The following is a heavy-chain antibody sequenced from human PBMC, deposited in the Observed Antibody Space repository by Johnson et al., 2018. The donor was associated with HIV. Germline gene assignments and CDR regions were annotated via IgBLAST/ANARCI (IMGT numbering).Heavy chain of an antibody. J-gene: IGHJ3*01. D-gene: IGHD2-15*01. Sequence: VQLVESGGGLVKPGGSLRLSCAASGFTFSNAWMSWVRQAPGKGLEWVGRIKSKTDGGTTDYAAHVKGRFTISRDDSKNTLYLQMNSLKTEDTAVYYCARERGISGGFDFWGQGTRVSVSS. CDR1: GFTFSNAW. CDR2: IKSKTDGGTT. CDR3: ARERGISGGFDF. V-gene: IGHV3-15*01.